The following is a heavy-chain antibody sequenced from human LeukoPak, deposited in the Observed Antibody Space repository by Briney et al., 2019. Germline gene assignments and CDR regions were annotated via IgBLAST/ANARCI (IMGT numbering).Heavy chain of an antibody. Sequence: PGGSLRLSCSASGFTFSSSWMSCVRQAPGKGLEWVANIKEDGSVTQYVASVKGRFTISRDNGKNSLYLQMNSLRVEDTAVYYCAREVLGPTDNWGQGTLVTVSS. CDR2: IKEDGSVT. CDR3: AREVLGPTDN. V-gene: IGHV3-7*01. J-gene: IGHJ4*02. CDR1: GFTFSSSW.